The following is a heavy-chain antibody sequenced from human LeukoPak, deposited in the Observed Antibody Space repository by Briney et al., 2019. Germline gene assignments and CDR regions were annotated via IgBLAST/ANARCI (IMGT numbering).Heavy chain of an antibody. CDR3: ARRSDGIAVAGNLDY. Sequence: SETLSLTCTVSGGSISSYYWSWIRQPPGKGLEWIGEINHSGSTNYNPSLKSRVTISVDTSKNQFSLKLSSVTAADTAVYYCARRSDGIAVAGNLDYWGQGTLVTVSS. J-gene: IGHJ4*02. CDR1: GGSISSYY. D-gene: IGHD6-19*01. V-gene: IGHV4-34*01. CDR2: INHSGST.